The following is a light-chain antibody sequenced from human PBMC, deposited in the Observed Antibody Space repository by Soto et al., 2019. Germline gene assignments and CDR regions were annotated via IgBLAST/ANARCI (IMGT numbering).Light chain of an antibody. J-gene: IGLJ1*01. CDR3: CSYVGATTYV. V-gene: IGLV2-23*01. Sequence: QSLLPHPASXSLSPGHSITISCTGTISTVGVFNVVSWYQQHPGKAHKVIIYEGIKRPSGVSNRFSGSNSGSTASLTISGLQAEDEADYYCCSYVGATTYVFGTGTKVTVL. CDR2: EGI. CDR1: ISTVGVFNV.